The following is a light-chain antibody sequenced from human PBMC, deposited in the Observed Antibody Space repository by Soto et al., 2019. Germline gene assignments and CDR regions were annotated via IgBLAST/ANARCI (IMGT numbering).Light chain of an antibody. Sequence: QSVLTQPPSVSGAPGQRVTISCTGSSSNIGAGYDVHWYQQLPGTAPKLLIYGNSNRPSGVPDRFSGSKYGPSASLASTGLQGEDEADYFCQSYDSSLSGFYVFGTGTKLPVL. CDR1: SSNIGAGYD. V-gene: IGLV1-40*01. CDR3: QSYDSSLSGFYV. CDR2: GNS. J-gene: IGLJ1*01.